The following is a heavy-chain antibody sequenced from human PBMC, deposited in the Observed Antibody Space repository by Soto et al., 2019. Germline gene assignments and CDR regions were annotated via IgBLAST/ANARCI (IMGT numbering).Heavy chain of an antibody. D-gene: IGHD6-6*01. Sequence: QLQLQESGPGLVKPSETLSLTCTVSGGSISSSSYYWGWIRQPPGKGLEWIGSIYYSGSTYYNPSLKSRVTISVDTSKNQFSLKLSSVTAADTAVYYCARRDSSSSRWGVYYYGMDVWGQGTTVTVSS. V-gene: IGHV4-39*01. CDR1: GGSISSSSYY. J-gene: IGHJ6*02. CDR3: ARRDSSSSRWGVYYYGMDV. CDR2: IYYSGST.